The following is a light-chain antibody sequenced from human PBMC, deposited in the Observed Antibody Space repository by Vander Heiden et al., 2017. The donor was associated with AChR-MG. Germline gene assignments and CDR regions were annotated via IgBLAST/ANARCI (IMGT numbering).Light chain of an antibody. CDR1: QTISVY. Sequence: DIQMTQSPPSLSASVGDRVTISCRASQTISVYLSWYQQKPGKAHKLLIYGASNLQSTVPSRFSGSGSGTDFTLTISSLQPEDFATYYCQQTYTTPRTFGQGTKVDIK. CDR3: QQTYTTPRT. V-gene: IGKV1-39*01. CDR2: GAS. J-gene: IGKJ1*01.